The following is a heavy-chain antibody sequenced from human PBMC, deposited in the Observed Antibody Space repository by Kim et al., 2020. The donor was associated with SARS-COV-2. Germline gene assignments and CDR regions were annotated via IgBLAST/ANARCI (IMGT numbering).Heavy chain of an antibody. CDR3: TRGPGTTLAYRVAFD. V-gene: IGHV3-73*01. D-gene: IGHD1-1*01. Sequence: GGSLRLSCAASGFIFSGSAMHWVRQASGKGLECVGRIRSKANSYATAYAASVKGRITIARDDSKTTTYLQMNSLKTEDTSEYYCTRGPGTTLAYRVAFD. J-gene: IGHJ3*02. CDR2: IRSKANSYAT. CDR1: GFIFSGSA.